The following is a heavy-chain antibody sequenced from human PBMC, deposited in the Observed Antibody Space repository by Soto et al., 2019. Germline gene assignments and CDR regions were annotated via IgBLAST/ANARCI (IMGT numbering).Heavy chain of an antibody. CDR1: GGSFSGYY. CDR2: INHSGST. V-gene: IGHV4-34*01. D-gene: IGHD2-2*01. CDR3: ARGYCSSTSCYSNWFDP. Sequence: SETLSLTCAVYGGSFSGYYWSWIRQPPGKGLEWIGEINHSGSTNYNPSLKSRVTISVDTSKNQFSLKLSSVTAADTAVYYCARGYCSSTSCYSNWFDPWGQGTLVTVSS. J-gene: IGHJ5*02.